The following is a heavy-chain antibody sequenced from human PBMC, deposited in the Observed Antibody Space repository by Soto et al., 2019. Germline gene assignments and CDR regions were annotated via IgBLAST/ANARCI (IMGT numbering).Heavy chain of an antibody. CDR2: IYYSGST. CDR1: GGSISSYD. D-gene: IGHD3-3*01. Sequence: PSETLSLTCTVSGGSISSYDWSWIRQPPGKGLEWIGYIYYSGSTNYNPSLKSRVTISVDTSKNQFSLKLSSVTAADTAVYYCARARLTIFGVVPPDGIDVWGQGSTVTVS. J-gene: IGHJ6*02. CDR3: ARARLTIFGVVPPDGIDV. V-gene: IGHV4-59*01.